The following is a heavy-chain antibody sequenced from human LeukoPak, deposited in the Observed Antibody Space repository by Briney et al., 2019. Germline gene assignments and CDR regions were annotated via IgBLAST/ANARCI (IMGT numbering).Heavy chain of an antibody. J-gene: IGHJ3*02. CDR3: AGRGYCSGGNCYGAFDI. D-gene: IGHD2-15*01. V-gene: IGHV3-53*01. CDR2: IYSGGSI. CDR1: GVTVSSNY. Sequence: PGGSLRLSCAASGVTVSSNYMSWVRQAPGKGLEWVSGIYSGGSIYYADSVKGRFTISRDSSKNTLYLQMNSLRVEDTAVYYCAGRGYCSGGNCYGAFDIWGQGTMVTVSS.